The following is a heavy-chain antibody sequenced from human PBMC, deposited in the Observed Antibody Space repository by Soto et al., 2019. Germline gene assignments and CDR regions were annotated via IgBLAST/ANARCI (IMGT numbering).Heavy chain of an antibody. CDR3: ARGDYGDSSGRFDY. CDR2: LIPIFGTA. V-gene: IGHV1-69*13. J-gene: IGHJ4*02. CDR1: GGTLSSYA. D-gene: IGHD4-17*01. Sequence: SVQLSGKASGGTLSSYAISWVRQAHGQGLEWLGGLIPIFGTAHYAQKFQGRVTITAYEATSTAYMELSSLRSEDTAVYYCARGDYGDSSGRFDYLGQATLGALPS.